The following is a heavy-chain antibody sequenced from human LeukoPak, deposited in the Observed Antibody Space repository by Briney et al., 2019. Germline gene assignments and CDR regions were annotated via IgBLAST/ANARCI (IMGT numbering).Heavy chain of an antibody. CDR3: AKGEWLRHFDV. CDR2: IQYDGSNK. Sequence: PGGSLRLSCAASGFIFNNYDMHWVRQAPGKGLEWVAFIQYDGSNKDSADSVKGRFTISRDNSQNTLYLQMNSLRPEDTAVYYCAKGEWLRHFDVWGQGTMVTVSS. V-gene: IGHV3-30*02. CDR1: GFIFNNYD. D-gene: IGHD3-3*01. J-gene: IGHJ3*01.